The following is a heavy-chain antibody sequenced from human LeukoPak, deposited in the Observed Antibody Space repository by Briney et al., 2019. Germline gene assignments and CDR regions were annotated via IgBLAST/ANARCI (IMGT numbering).Heavy chain of an antibody. D-gene: IGHD6-19*01. V-gene: IGHV3-7*01. CDR3: ARDIHSGWYYSDY. CDR2: IKQDGSEK. CDR1: GFTFSSYW. J-gene: IGHJ4*02. Sequence: GGSLRLSCAASGFTFSSYWMSWVRQAPGKGLEWVANIKQDGSEKYYVDSVKGRFTISRDNAKNSLYLQMNSLRAEDTAVYYCARDIHSGWYYSDYRGQGTLVTVSS.